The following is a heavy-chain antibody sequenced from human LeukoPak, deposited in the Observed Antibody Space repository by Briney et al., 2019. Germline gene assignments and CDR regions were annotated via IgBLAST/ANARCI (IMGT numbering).Heavy chain of an antibody. Sequence: PGGSLRLSCAASGFTFSSYAMHWIRQAPGKGLEWVAVISYDGSNKYYADSVKGRFTISRDNSKNTLYLQMNSLRAEDTAVYYCARLGGLRRTTPFNYWGQGTLVTVSS. CDR2: ISYDGSNK. CDR3: ARLGGLRRTTPFNY. CDR1: GFTFSSYA. J-gene: IGHJ4*02. V-gene: IGHV3-30*04. D-gene: IGHD3-10*01.